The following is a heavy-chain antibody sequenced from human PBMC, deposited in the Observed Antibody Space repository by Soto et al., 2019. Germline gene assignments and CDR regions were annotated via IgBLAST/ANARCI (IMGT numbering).Heavy chain of an antibody. J-gene: IGHJ4*02. CDR3: ARCDLYYYDSSGYYFGY. CDR2: IIPIFGTA. V-gene: IGHV1-69*06. D-gene: IGHD3-22*01. CDR1: GGTFSSYA. Sequence: SVKVSCKASGGTFSSYAISWVRQAPGQGLEWMGGIIPIFGTANYVQKFQGRVTITADKSTSTAYMELSSLRSEDTAVYYCARCDLYYYDSSGYYFGYWGQGTLVTVSS.